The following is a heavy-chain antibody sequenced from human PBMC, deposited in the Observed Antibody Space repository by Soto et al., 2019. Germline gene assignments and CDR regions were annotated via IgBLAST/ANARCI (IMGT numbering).Heavy chain of an antibody. D-gene: IGHD6-19*01. J-gene: IGHJ4*02. Sequence: VQLVESGGGLVKPGGSLRLSCAASGFTFSDAWMSWVRQAPGKGLEWVGLIKKKTDGGTTDYAAPVKGRFTISRDDSKNTLYLQMSSLKNDDTAVYYCRTQWLDWGQGTLVTVSS. CDR2: IKKKTDGGTT. V-gene: IGHV3-15*01. CDR1: GFTFSDAW. CDR3: RTQWLD.